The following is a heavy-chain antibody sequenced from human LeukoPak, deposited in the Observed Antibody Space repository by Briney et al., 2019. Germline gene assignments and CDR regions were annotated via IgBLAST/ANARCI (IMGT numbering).Heavy chain of an antibody. V-gene: IGHV4-38-2*02. D-gene: IGHD4-17*01. J-gene: IGHJ3*02. Sequence: SETLSLTCTVSGYSISSGYYWGWIRQPPGKGLEWIGSIYHSGSTYYNPSLKSRVTISVDTSKNQFSLKLSSVTAADTAVYYCARIITTVTTLDAFDIWGQGTMVTVSS. CDR1: GYSISSGYY. CDR2: IYHSGST. CDR3: ARIITTVTTLDAFDI.